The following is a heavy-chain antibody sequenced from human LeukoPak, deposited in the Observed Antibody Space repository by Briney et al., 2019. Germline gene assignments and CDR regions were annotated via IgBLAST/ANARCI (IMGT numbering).Heavy chain of an antibody. D-gene: IGHD5-12*01. V-gene: IGHV3-23*01. CDR2: MYGHGETT. CDR3: AKDQRPDSANDIVD. CDR1: GFPFSTYS. Sequence: GGSVSLSCVASGFPFSTYSMSWVRQPPGKGLEWVSFMYGHGETTYYADSVKGRFTISRDNSKSTLYLQIHSLRAEDTAVYYCAKDQRPDSANDIVDWGQGSLVTVSS. J-gene: IGHJ4*02.